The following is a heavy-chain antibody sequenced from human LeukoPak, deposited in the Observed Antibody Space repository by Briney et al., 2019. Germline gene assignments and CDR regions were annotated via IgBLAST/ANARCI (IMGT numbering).Heavy chain of an antibody. CDR2: INPSGGST. Sequence: ASVKVSCKASGYTFTSYYMHWVRQAPGQGLEWMGIINPSGGSTSYAQKFQGRVTMTRDTSTSTVYMELSRLRSDDTAVYYCARDHPRTNWFDPWGQGTLVTVSS. J-gene: IGHJ5*02. CDR1: GYTFTSYY. CDR3: ARDHPRTNWFDP. V-gene: IGHV1-46*01.